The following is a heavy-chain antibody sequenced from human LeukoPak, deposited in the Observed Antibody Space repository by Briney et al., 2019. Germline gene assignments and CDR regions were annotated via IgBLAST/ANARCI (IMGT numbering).Heavy chain of an antibody. CDR3: AKGIRDGYNSFDY. D-gene: IGHD5-12*01. CDR2: ISGSGGST. J-gene: IGHJ4*02. CDR1: GFTFSSYA. V-gene: IGHV3-23*01. Sequence: PGGSLRLSCAASGFTFSSYAMGWVRQAPGKGLEWVSAISGSGGSTYYADSVKGRFTISRDNSKNTLYLQMNSLRAEDTAVYYCAKGIRDGYNSFDYWGQGTLVTVSS.